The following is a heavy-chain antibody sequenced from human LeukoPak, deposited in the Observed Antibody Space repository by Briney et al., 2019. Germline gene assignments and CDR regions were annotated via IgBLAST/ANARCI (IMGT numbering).Heavy chain of an antibody. CDR2: IYNSVST. D-gene: IGHD2-15*01. CDR3: ARADLGYCNSYSCPEDYYYYDMDV. V-gene: IGHV4-61*05. J-gene: IGHJ6*03. Sequence: SETLSLTCTVSGGSISSSSYYWGWIRQPPGKGLEWIGYIYNSVSTNYNPSLKSRVTISVDTSKNQFSLWLSSVTAADTAVYYCARADLGYCNSYSCPEDYYYYDMDVWGKGTTVTVSS. CDR1: GGSISSSSYY.